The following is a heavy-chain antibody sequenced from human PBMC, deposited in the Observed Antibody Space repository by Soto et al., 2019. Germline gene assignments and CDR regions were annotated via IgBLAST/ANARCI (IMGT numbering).Heavy chain of an antibody. V-gene: IGHV1-18*04. CDR2: ISAYNGNT. CDR3: ARGGAVAADSTDYFDD. CDR1: GYTFSNFA. Sequence: ASVKVSCKASGYTFSNFAMHWMRQAPGQRLEWMGWISAYNGNTNYAQKLQGRVTMTTDTSTSTAYMELRSLRSDDTAVYYCARGGAVAADSTDYFDDWGQGTLVTVSS. J-gene: IGHJ4*02. D-gene: IGHD6-19*01.